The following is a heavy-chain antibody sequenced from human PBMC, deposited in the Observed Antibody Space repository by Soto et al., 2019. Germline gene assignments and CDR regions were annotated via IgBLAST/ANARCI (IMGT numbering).Heavy chain of an antibody. J-gene: IGHJ4*02. CDR2: ISSSSSYI. CDR3: ARVLGYGERYFDY. Sequence: GGPLNLSCATAAFAISIGAISLVHPAPGKGMEWVSAISSSSSYIYYADSVKGRFTISRDNAKNSLYLQMNSLRAEDTAVYYCARVLGYGERYFDYWGQGTLVTVS. D-gene: IGHD4-17*01. CDR1: AFAISIGA. V-gene: IGHV3-21*01.